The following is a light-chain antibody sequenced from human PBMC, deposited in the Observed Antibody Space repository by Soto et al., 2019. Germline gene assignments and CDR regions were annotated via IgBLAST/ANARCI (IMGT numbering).Light chain of an antibody. J-gene: IGKJ5*01. CDR2: AAS. CDR3: QQRSSAIT. CDR1: QSVSSSY. V-gene: IGKV3D-20*02. Sequence: EIVLTQSPGTLSLSPGEGATLSCRASQSVSSSYLAWYQQKPGQAPRLLIYAASSRATGIPDRFSGSGSGTEFTLTISSLQPDDVAVYYCQQRSSAITFGQGTRLEIK.